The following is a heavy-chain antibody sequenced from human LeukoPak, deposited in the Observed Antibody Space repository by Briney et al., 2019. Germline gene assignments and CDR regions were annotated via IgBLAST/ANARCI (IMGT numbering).Heavy chain of an antibody. CDR2: IFHNGSS. Sequence: SETLSLTCAVYGGSFSGYYWSWVRQPPGMGLEWIGEIFHNGSSNYNPSLKSRVTMSLDKSNNQFSLKLSSVTAADTAVYSCAREGSRRLYVDVWGKGTTVIVSS. CDR1: GGSFSGYY. J-gene: IGHJ6*03. CDR3: AREGSRRLYVDV. V-gene: IGHV4-34*12. D-gene: IGHD1-26*01.